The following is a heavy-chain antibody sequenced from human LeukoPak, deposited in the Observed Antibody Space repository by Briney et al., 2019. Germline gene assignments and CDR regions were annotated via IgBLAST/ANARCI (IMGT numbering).Heavy chain of an antibody. CDR3: ARGLWFGDENPPYFDY. CDR1: GGSFSGYY. Sequence: SETLSLTCAVYGGSFSGYYRSWIRQPAGKGLEWIGRIYTSESTNYNPSLKSRVTISVDTSRNQFSLKLSSVTAADTAVYYCARGLWFGDENPPYFDYWGQGILVTVSS. CDR2: IYTSEST. V-gene: IGHV4-59*10. J-gene: IGHJ4*02. D-gene: IGHD3-10*01.